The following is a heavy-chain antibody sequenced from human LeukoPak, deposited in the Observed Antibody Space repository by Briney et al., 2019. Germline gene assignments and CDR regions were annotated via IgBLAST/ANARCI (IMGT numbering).Heavy chain of an antibody. CDR2: IDHSGRT. Sequence: SQTLSLTCAVSGGSISSGGYSWSWIRQPPGKGLEWIGYIDHSGRTYYNPSLKSRVTISVDRSKNQFSLKLSSVTAADTAVYYCARGLNFGNSSSEEYYYYYYGMDVWGQGTTVTVSS. CDR3: ARGLNFGNSSSEEYYYYYYGMDV. CDR1: GGSISSGGYS. V-gene: IGHV4-30-2*01. D-gene: IGHD6-6*01. J-gene: IGHJ6*02.